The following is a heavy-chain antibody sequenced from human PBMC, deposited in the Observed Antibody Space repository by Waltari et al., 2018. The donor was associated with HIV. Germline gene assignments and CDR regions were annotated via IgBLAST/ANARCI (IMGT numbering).Heavy chain of an antibody. J-gene: IGHJ4*02. CDR1: GFPFTKYW. CDR2: IKQDGSVV. V-gene: IGHV3-7*01. Sequence: EVQLVESGGGLVQPGGSLRLSCAASGFPFTKYWMNWVRQAPWKGLEWVANIKQDGSVVYYGDFVKGRFTISRDNAKNSLYLQINSLRVDDTAVYYCVRSGGLDSWGQGTLVTVSS. CDR3: VRSGGLDS. D-gene: IGHD6-25*01.